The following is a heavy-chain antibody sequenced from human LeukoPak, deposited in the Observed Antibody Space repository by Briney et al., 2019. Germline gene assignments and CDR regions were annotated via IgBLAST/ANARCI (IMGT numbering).Heavy chain of an antibody. Sequence: SETLSLTCTASGGSISSSSYYWGWIRQPPGKGLEWIGSIYYSGSTYYNPSLKSRVTISVDTSKNQFSLKLSSVTAADTAVYYCAREKQQLSTYFDYWGQGTLVTVSS. CDR2: IYYSGST. V-gene: IGHV4-39*07. CDR1: GGSISSSSYY. D-gene: IGHD6-13*01. CDR3: AREKQQLSTYFDY. J-gene: IGHJ4*02.